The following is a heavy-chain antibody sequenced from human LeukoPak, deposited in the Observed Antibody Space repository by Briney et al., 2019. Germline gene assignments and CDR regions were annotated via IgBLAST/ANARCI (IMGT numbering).Heavy chain of an antibody. V-gene: IGHV4-31*03. J-gene: IGHJ4*02. CDR2: IYYSGST. CDR1: GGSISSGGYY. Sequence: SQTLSLTCTVSGGSISSGGYYWSWIRQHPGKGLEWIGYIYYSGSTYYNPSLKSRVTISVDTSKNQFSLKLSSVTAADTAVYYCARGPEGDYYFDYWGQGTLVTVSS. D-gene: IGHD2-21*02. CDR3: ARGPEGDYYFDY.